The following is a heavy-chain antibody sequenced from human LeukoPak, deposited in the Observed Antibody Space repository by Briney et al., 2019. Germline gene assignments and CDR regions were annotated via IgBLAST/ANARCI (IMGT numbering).Heavy chain of an antibody. CDR1: GFTFGDYA. CDR2: ISGSSGST. D-gene: IGHD3-16*01. V-gene: IGHV3-23*01. CDR3: AKDLFGGADY. Sequence: GGSLRLSCTASGFTFGDYAMSWFRQAPGKGLEWVSTISGSSGSTYYADSVRGRYTISRENSKNTLYLQMNSLRVEDTAIYYCAKDLFGGADYWGQGTLVTVSS. J-gene: IGHJ4*02.